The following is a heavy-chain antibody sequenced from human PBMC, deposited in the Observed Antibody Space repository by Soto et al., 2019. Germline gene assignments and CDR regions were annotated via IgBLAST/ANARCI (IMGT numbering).Heavy chain of an antibody. CDR2: IKEDGSET. CDR3: ARYKNLDY. CDR1: GFTFSSCW. V-gene: IGHV3-7*01. Sequence: EVQLVESGGGLVQPGGSLRLSCEASGFTFSSCWMSWVRQAPGKGLEWVANIKEDGSETHYVDSVEGRFTISRDNAKNSLYLQMNSLRAEDTAVYYCARYKNLDYWGQGTLVTVSS. D-gene: IGHD1-1*01. J-gene: IGHJ4*02.